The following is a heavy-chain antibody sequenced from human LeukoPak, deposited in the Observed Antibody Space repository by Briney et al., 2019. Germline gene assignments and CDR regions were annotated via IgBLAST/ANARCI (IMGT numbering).Heavy chain of an antibody. CDR1: GYTFTGYY. D-gene: IGHD2-2*01. CDR3: ARNSGYCSSTSCYWAYWFDP. V-gene: IGHV1-2*02. CDR2: INPNSGGT. J-gene: IGHJ5*02. Sequence: ASVKVSCKASGYTFTGYYMHWVRQAPGQGLEWMGWINPNSGGTNYAQKFQGRVTMTRDTSISTAYMELSRLRSDDTAVYYCARNSGYCSSTSCYWAYWFDPWGQGTLVTVSS.